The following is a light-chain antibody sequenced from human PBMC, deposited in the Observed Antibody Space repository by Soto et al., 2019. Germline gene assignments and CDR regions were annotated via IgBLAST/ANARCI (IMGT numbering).Light chain of an antibody. CDR1: VLAKKY. CDR2: KDI. V-gene: IGLV3-27*01. Sequence: SYELTQPSSVSVSPGQTARITCSGDVLAKKYARWFQQKPGQAPVAVIYKDIERPSGIPERFSGSSSGTTVTLTISGAQVEDEADYYCYSAADNNLVIGGGTKVTVL. J-gene: IGLJ3*02. CDR3: YSAADNNLV.